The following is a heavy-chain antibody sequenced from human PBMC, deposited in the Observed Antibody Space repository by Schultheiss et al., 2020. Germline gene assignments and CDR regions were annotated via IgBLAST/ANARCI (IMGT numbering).Heavy chain of an antibody. CDR3: ARLNPDWFDP. CDR1: GYSFTSYW. J-gene: IGHJ5*02. V-gene: IGHV5-51*01. Sequence: GGSLRFSCKGSGYSFTSYWIGWVRQMPGKGLEWMGIIYPGDSDTRYSPSFQGQVTISADKFISTAYLQWSSLKASDTAMYYCARLNPDWFDPWCQGTLVTVSS. CDR2: IYPGDSDT.